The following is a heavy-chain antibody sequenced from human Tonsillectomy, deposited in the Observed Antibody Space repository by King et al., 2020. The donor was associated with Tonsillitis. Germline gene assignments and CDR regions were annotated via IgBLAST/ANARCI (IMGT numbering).Heavy chain of an antibody. Sequence: VQLVESGGGLVQPGGSLRLSCAASGFIFNNYWMNWVRQAPGKGLEWVAHIKEDASQKYYVDSVEGRFTISRDNGKNSLYLQMSSLRGEDSGIYYCARAKRREVPPDFWGQGTLVTVSS. CDR2: IKEDASQK. CDR3: ARAKRREVPPDF. D-gene: IGHD6-25*01. V-gene: IGHV3-7*01. CDR1: GFIFNNYW. J-gene: IGHJ4*02.